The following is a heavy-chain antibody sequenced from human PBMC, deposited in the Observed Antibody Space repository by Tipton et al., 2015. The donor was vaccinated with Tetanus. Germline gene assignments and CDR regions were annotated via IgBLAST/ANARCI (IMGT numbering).Heavy chain of an antibody. J-gene: IGHJ6*02. D-gene: IGHD1-1*01. CDR3: ARRSLTNYGLDV. V-gene: IGHV3-66*01. CDR1: GFTFSDHY. CDR2: IGFRGNT. Sequence: SLRLSCVASGFTFSDHYMSWIRQAPGKGLEWVSLIGFRGNTHYADSVKGRFTISRDNSRNSLYLQMSSLRDDDTAMYFCARRSLTNYGLDVWGQGTPVTVSS.